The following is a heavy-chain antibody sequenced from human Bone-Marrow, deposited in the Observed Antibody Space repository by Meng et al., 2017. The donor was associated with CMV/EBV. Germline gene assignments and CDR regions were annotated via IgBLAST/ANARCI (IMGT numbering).Heavy chain of an antibody. J-gene: IGHJ6*02. V-gene: IGHV3-15*01. CDR3: TTDYSHYYYYGMDV. Sequence: GGSLRHSCAVSRFTFTNAWMSWVRQAPGKGLEWVGRIKSKTDGGTTDYAAPVKGRFTISRDDSKNTLYLQMNSLKTEDTAVYYCTTDYSHYYYYGMDVWGQGTTVTVSS. CDR2: IKSKTDGGTT. CDR1: RFTFTNAW. D-gene: IGHD2-21*01.